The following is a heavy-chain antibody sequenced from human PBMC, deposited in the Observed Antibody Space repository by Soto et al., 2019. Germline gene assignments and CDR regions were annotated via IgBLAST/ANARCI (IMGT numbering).Heavy chain of an antibody. D-gene: IGHD3-10*01. CDR3: ARGGTMVRGVINT. J-gene: IGHJ5*02. CDR1: GGTFSSYA. CDR2: IIPIFGTA. V-gene: IGHV1-69*13. Sequence: SVKVSCKASGGTFSSYAISWVRQAPGQGLEWMGGIIPIFGTANYAQKFQGRVTITADESTSTAYMGLSSLRSEDTAVYYCARGGTMVRGVINTWGPGTLVTVSS.